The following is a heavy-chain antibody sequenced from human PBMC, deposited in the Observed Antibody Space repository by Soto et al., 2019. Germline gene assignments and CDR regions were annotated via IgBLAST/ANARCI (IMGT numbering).Heavy chain of an antibody. J-gene: IGHJ5*02. D-gene: IGHD4-17*01. Sequence: ASVKVSCKVSGYTLNEVATHWVRQAPGKGLEWLGGFDPDEAETIYAQHFQGRVTMTEDTSTDTVYMELSSLRSEDTALYFCTTYHGDYNFDHWGQGTLVTVSS. V-gene: IGHV1-24*01. CDR2: FDPDEAET. CDR1: GYTLNEVA. CDR3: TTYHGDYNFDH.